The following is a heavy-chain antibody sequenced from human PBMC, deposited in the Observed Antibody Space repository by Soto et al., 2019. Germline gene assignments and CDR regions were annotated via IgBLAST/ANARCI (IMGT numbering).Heavy chain of an antibody. J-gene: IGHJ4*02. V-gene: IGHV3-73*01. CDR2: ILSKAGNYAT. Sequence: EVQLVESGGGLVQPGGSLKLSCAASGFICSGSAVHWVRQASGKGLEWVGRILSKAGNYATAYPASMKGRFTISRDDSENTAFLQMNSLKTEDTAVYYCIRGGPPYYYDYWGQGTLVAVSS. CDR1: GFICSGSA. CDR3: IRGGPPYYYDY.